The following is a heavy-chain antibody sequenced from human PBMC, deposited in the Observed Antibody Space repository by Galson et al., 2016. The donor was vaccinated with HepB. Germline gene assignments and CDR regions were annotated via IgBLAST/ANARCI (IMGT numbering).Heavy chain of an antibody. J-gene: IGHJ6*03. D-gene: IGHD3-9*01. V-gene: IGHV3-30*18. CDR3: AKDVSLVRDTLTFYMDV. CDR2: ISYDGDNQ. CDR1: GFTFSSFG. Sequence: LRLSCAASGFTFSSFGMHWVRQAPGKGLEWVAVISYDGDNQYYVDSVKGRFNISRDNSKNTIHLQMNSLRVEDTAVYFCAKDVSLVRDTLTFYMDVWGKGTTVTVSS.